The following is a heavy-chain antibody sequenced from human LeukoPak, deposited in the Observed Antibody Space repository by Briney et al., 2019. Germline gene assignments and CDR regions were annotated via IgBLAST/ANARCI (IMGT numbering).Heavy chain of an antibody. CDR2: IRTSAEGANYA. V-gene: IGHV3-21*05. J-gene: IGHJ4*02. CDR3: ARDPKNNYFDY. Sequence: PGGSLRLSCATSGFSFTDYPMNWVRQAPGKGLEWVSNIRTSAEGANYAYYADSVKGRFTLSRDNARNTLFLQMNSLRAEDTAVYYCARDPKNNYFDYWGQGTLVTVSS. CDR1: GFSFTDYP.